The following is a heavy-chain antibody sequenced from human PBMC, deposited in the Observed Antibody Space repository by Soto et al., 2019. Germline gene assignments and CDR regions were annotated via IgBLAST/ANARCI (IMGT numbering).Heavy chain of an antibody. CDR2: IKQDGSEK. Sequence: EVQLVEPGGGLVQPGGSLRLSCAASGFTFSSYWMSWVRQAPGKGLEWVANIKQDGSEKYYVDSVKGRFTISRDNAKNSRYLQMNSLRAEDTAVYYCARGRAAAGYYFDYWGQGTLVTVSS. D-gene: IGHD6-13*01. CDR1: GFTFSSYW. CDR3: ARGRAAAGYYFDY. J-gene: IGHJ4*02. V-gene: IGHV3-7*01.